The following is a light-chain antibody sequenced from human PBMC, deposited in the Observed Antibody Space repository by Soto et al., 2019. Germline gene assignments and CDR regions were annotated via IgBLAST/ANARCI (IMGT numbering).Light chain of an antibody. CDR1: QSVSSN. CDR2: GAS. Sequence: EVVITQSPAALSVSPGERATLSCRASQSVSSNLAWYQQKPGQAPRLLIYGASTRATGIPARFSGSGSGTEFTLTISSLQSEDFAVYYCQQRSNWPPVTFGGGTKVAIK. CDR3: QQRSNWPPVT. J-gene: IGKJ4*01. V-gene: IGKV3-15*01.